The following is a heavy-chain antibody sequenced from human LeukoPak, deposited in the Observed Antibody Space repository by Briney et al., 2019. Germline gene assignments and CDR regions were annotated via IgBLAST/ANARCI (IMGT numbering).Heavy chain of an antibody. CDR2: ISLSAGGI. V-gene: IGHV1-46*02. CDR3: AKDAGDKPNYYGLDV. Sequence: GASVKVSCKASAYTFKNYYMHWVRQAPGQGLEWMGRISLSAGGISYAQKFRGSLTISRDTSTSTVYMELSSLRSEDTAVCYCAKDAGDKPNYYGLDVWGQGTTVTVSS. J-gene: IGHJ6*02. CDR1: AYTFKNYY. D-gene: IGHD1-14*01.